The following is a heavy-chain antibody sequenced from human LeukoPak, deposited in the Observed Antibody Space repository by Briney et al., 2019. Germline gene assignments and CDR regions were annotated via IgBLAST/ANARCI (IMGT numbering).Heavy chain of an antibody. CDR1: GFTFSSYA. J-gene: IGHJ4*02. D-gene: IGHD5-18*01. CDR2: ISYAGSET. Sequence: GGSLRLSCAASGFTFSSYAMHWVRQAPGKGLEWVAVISYAGSETYYADSVKGRFTISRDNSMNTLYLHMNSLRPEDTALYYCTRDRTGYGYGYPFDYWGQGTLVTVSS. V-gene: IGHV3-30*04. CDR3: TRDRTGYGYGYPFDY.